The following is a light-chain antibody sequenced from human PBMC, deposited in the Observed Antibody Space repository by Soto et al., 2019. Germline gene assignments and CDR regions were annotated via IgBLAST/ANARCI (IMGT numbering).Light chain of an antibody. CDR1: QSVRSNY. J-gene: IGKJ2*01. V-gene: IGKV3-20*01. Sequence: EIVLTQSPGTLSLSPGERATLSCRASQSVRSNYLAWYRQKPGQAPRLLIYGATSRATGSPDRFSGSGSGTDFTLTISRLEPEDFAVYYCQQYGTSPLYTFGQGTKLEIK. CDR2: GAT. CDR3: QQYGTSPLYT.